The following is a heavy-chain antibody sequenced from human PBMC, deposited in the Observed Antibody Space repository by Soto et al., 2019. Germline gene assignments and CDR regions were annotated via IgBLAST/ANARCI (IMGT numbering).Heavy chain of an antibody. CDR2: INAGNGNT. CDR3: ARDRLWFGERDYYYYGMDV. CDR1: GYTFTIYA. J-gene: IGHJ6*02. D-gene: IGHD3-10*01. Sequence: ASVKVSCKASGYTFTIYAMHWVLQAPGQRLEWMGWINAGNGNTKYSQKFQGRVTITRDTSASTAYMELSSLRSEDTAVYYCARDRLWFGERDYYYYGMDVWGQGTTVTVS. V-gene: IGHV1-3*01.